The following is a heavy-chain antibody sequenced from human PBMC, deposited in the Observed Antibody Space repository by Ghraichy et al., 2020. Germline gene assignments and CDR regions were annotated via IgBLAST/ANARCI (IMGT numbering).Heavy chain of an antibody. J-gene: IGHJ5*02. V-gene: IGHV4-39*01. Sequence: SETLSLTCTVSGGSISSSSYYWGWIRQPPGKGLEWIGSIYYSGSTYYNPSLKSRVTISVDTSKNQFSLKLSSVTAADTAVYYCARHRWERDGYNLGWFDPWGQGTLVTVSS. CDR3: ARHRWERDGYNLGWFDP. CDR1: GGSISSSSYY. CDR2: IYYSGST. D-gene: IGHD5-24*01.